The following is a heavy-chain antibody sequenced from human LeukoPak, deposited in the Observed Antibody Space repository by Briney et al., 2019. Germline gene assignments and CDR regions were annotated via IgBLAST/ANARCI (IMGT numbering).Heavy chain of an antibody. CDR2: ISGSGGST. Sequence: PGGSLRLSCAASAFTFSSYAMSWVRQAPGKGLEWVSAISGSGGSTYYADSVKGRFTISRDNSKNTLYLQMNSLRAEDTAVYYCAKGPLLYYYYYMDVWGKGTTVTVSS. V-gene: IGHV3-23*01. CDR1: AFTFSSYA. CDR3: AKGPLLYYYYYMDV. J-gene: IGHJ6*03.